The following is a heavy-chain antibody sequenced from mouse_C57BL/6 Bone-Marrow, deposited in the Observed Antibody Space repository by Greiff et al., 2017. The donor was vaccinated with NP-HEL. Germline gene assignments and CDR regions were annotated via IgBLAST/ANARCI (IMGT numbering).Heavy chain of an antibody. D-gene: IGHD2-4*01. CDR2: INHAGSST. J-gene: IGHJ4*01. CDR1: GYTFTDYY. V-gene: IGHV5-16*01. CDR3: RREEGLRRGRYAMDY. Sequence: EVQVVESEGGLVQPGSSMKLSCTASGYTFTDYYMAWVRQVPEKGLEWVADINHAGSSTYYPHSLKSRFIISRDTSQNILYLQMRSLTSEDTATYCCRREEGLRRGRYAMDYWGQGTSVTVSA.